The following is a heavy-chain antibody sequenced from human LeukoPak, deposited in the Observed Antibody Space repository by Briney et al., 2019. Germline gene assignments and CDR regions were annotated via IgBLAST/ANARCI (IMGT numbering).Heavy chain of an antibody. D-gene: IGHD2-8*01. V-gene: IGHV4-59*01. CDR1: GFTFSSYW. CDR3: ARALPQRLYGVRRYYYYMDV. CDR2: FYYNGST. J-gene: IGHJ6*03. Sequence: GSLRLSCAASGFTFSSYWMSWVRQPPGKGLEWIGSFYYNGSTNYNPSLKSRVTISVDTSKNQFSLKLRSVTVADTAVYFCARALPQRLYGVRRYYYYMDVWGKGTTVTISS.